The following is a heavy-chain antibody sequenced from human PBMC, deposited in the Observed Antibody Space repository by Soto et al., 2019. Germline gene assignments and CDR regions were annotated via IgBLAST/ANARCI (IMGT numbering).Heavy chain of an antibody. V-gene: IGHV1-46*03. D-gene: IGHD5-12*01. CDR1: GYTFTSYY. J-gene: IGHJ4*02. Sequence: GASVKVSCKASGYTFTSYYMHWVRQAPGQGLEWMGIINPSGGSTSYAQKFQGRVTMTRDTPTSTVYMELSSLRSEDTAVYYCARDSGGYSGYPPTYYLDYWGQGTLVTVSS. CDR3: ARDSGGYSGYPPTYYLDY. CDR2: INPSGGST.